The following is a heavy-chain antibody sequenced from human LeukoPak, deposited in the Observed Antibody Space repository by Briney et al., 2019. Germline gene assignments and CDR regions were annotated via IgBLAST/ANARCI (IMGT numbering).Heavy chain of an antibody. CDR3: AKDIATGNRLYYFDY. D-gene: IGHD1-14*01. J-gene: IGHJ4*02. V-gene: IGHV3-9*01. CDR2: ISWNSGSI. CDR1: GFTFDDYA. Sequence: GGSLRLSCAASGFTFDDYAMAWVRQAPGKGLEWVSGISWNSGSIGYADSVKGRFTISRDNAKSSLYLQMNSLRAEDTALYYCAKDIATGNRLYYFDYWGQGTLVTVSS.